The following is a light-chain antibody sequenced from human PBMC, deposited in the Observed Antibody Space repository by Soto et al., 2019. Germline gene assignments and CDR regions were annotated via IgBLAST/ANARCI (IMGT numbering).Light chain of an antibody. Sequence: ELVLTHCPATLSLSPGERATLSCRASQSVSSYLAWYQQKPGQAPRLLIYDASNRATGIPARFSGSGSGTDFTLTISRLEREDFAVYYCQQFGSSVTVGQGTRLEI. CDR2: DAS. CDR3: QQFGSSVT. V-gene: IGKV3-11*01. J-gene: IGKJ5*01. CDR1: QSVSSY.